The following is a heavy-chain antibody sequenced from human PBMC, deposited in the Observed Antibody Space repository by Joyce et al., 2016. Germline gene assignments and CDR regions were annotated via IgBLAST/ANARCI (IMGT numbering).Heavy chain of an antibody. V-gene: IGHV3-33*01. D-gene: IGHD2-21*01. Sequence: VQLVESGGGVVQPGGSLRLSCGASGFIFNNYGMHWVRQAPGKGLEWVAVTWHDGSLQYDADSVQGRFTISRDNSRNMVFLQLNSLRVEDTAVYYCARGCGSWVVKSELDFGGQGTLVTVSS. J-gene: IGHJ4*02. CDR1: GFIFNNYG. CDR2: TWHDGSLQ. CDR3: ARGCGSWVVKSELDF.